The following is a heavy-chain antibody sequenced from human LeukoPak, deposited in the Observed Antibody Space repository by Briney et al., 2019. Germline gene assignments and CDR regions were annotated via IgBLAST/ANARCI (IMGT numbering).Heavy chain of an antibody. V-gene: IGHV4-38-2*02. D-gene: IGHD6-13*01. CDR3: ARDGEVLSSSWFWFDP. CDR2: IYHSGSA. Sequence: GSLRLSCAASGFTFSSYWMSWIRQPPGKGLEWIGNIYHSGSAYYNPSLKSRVTISVDTSKNQFSLKLSSVTAADTAVYYCARDGEVLSSSWFWFDPWGQGTLVTVSS. CDR1: GFTFSSYW. J-gene: IGHJ5*02.